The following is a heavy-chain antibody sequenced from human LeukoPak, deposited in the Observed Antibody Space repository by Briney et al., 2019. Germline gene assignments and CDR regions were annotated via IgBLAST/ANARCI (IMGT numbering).Heavy chain of an antibody. CDR1: GGSISSYC. D-gene: IGHD1-26*01. CDR2: IYYSGST. V-gene: IGHV4-59*01. J-gene: IGHJ4*02. CDR3: ARYSGSYYFDY. Sequence: PSETLSLTCTVSGGSISSYCWSWIRQPPGKGLEWIGYIYYSGSTNYNPSLKSRVTISVDTSKNQFSLKLSSVTAADTAVYYCARYSGSYYFDYWGQGTLVTVSS.